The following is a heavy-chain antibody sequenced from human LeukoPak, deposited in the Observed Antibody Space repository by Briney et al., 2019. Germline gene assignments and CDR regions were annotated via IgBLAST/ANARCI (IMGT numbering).Heavy chain of an antibody. V-gene: IGHV3-23*01. CDR3: AKDRAYGSGRWGGDY. D-gene: IGHD3-10*01. J-gene: IGHJ4*02. CDR2: ISGSGGST. CDR1: GFTFSSYA. Sequence: GGSLRLSCAASGFTFSSYAMSWVRQAPGKGLEWVSAISGSGGSTYYADSVKGRFTISRDNSKNTLYLQMNSLRAEDTAVYYCAKDRAYGSGRWGGDYWGQGTLVTVSS.